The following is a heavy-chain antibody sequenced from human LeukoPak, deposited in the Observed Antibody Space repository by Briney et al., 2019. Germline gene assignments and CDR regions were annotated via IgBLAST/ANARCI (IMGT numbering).Heavy chain of an antibody. Sequence: GGSLRLSCAASGFTFSSYSMNWVRQAPGKGLEWVSSISSSSSYIYYADSVKGRFTISRDNAKNSLYLQMNSLRAEDTAVYYCARNVGIYCSSTSCLDFDYWGQGTLVTVSS. CDR3: ARNVGIYCSSTSCLDFDY. CDR2: ISSSSSYI. J-gene: IGHJ4*02. CDR1: GFTFSSYS. V-gene: IGHV3-21*01. D-gene: IGHD2-2*01.